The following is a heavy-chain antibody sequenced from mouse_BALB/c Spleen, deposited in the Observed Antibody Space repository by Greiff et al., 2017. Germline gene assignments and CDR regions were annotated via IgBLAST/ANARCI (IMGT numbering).Heavy chain of an antibody. CDR2: IWAGGST. V-gene: IGHV2-9*02. CDR3: AREYGYDVGVYAMDF. D-gene: IGHD2-2*01. CDR1: GFSLTSYG. J-gene: IGHJ4*01. Sequence: QVHVKQSGPGLVAPSQSLSITCTVSGFSLTSYGVHWVRQPPGKGLEWLGVIWAGGSTNYNSALMSRLSISKDNSKSQVFLKMNSLQTDDTAMYYCAREYGYDVGVYAMDFWGQGTSVTVSS.